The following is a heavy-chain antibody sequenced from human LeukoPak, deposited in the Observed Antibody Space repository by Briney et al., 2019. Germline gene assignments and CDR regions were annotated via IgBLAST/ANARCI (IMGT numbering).Heavy chain of an antibody. CDR3: ARDCGGSCYSGGVWFDP. CDR1: GGSISSYY. CDR2: IYTSGST. D-gene: IGHD2-15*01. J-gene: IGHJ5*02. Sequence: SETLSLTCTVSGGSISSYYWSWIRQPAGKGLEWIGRIYTSGSTNYNPSLTSRVTMSVDTSKNHFSLKLRAVTAADTAVDYGARDCGGSCYSGGVWFDPWGQGTLVIVSS. V-gene: IGHV4-4*07.